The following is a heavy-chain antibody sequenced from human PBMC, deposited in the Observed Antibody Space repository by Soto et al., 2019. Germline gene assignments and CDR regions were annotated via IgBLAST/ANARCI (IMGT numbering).Heavy chain of an antibody. CDR2: IDPSDSYT. Sequence: PGESLKISCKGSGYSFTSYWISWVRQMPGKGLEWMGRIDPSDSYTNYSPSFQGHVTISADKSISTAYLQWSSLKASDTSMYYCSRGRGGLALARVIAYYMCGMDVWGQGTTVTVSS. J-gene: IGHJ6*02. CDR3: SRGRGGLALARVIAYYMCGMDV. V-gene: IGHV5-10-1*01. CDR1: GYSFTSYW. D-gene: IGHD3-3*02.